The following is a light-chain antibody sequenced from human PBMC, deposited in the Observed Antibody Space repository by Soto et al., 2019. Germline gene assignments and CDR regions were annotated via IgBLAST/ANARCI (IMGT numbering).Light chain of an antibody. CDR2: AAS. J-gene: IGKJ3*01. CDR3: QQANTPPYP. CDR1: QSINSW. Sequence: DVQMTQSPSSVSASVGDRVTITCRASQSINSWLAWYQQKPGKAPNLLIYAASTLQSGVPSRFSGSGSGTDFTLTISSLQAEDFATHFCQQANTPPYPFGPGTKVEI. V-gene: IGKV1-12*01.